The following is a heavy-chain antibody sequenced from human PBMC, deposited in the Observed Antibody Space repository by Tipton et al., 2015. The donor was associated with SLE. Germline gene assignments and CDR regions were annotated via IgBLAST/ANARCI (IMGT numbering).Heavy chain of an antibody. CDR1: GSSIDNGYH. CDR2: IFDGGTP. D-gene: IGHD3-10*01. CDR3: GRSYMKNDIGVFHI. Sequence: TLSLTCTVSGSSIDNGYHWGWVRQSPLKGLEWIGTIFDGGTPDYNPSLQSRVTISVETSRTQFSLRMNSVTAADPAVYFCGRSYMKNDIGVFHIWGQGTMVTVSA. J-gene: IGHJ3*02. V-gene: IGHV4-38-2*02.